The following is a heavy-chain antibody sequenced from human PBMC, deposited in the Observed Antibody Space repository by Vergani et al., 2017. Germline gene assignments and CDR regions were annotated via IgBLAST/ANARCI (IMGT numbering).Heavy chain of an antibody. CDR3: ATGGYCSGGRCYRHFEF. J-gene: IGHJ4*02. D-gene: IGHD2-15*01. V-gene: IGHV3-23*01. CDR1: GFTFYNYA. Sequence: EVQLLESGGGLVQPGGSLRLSCAASGFTFYNYATTWVRQAPGKGLEWVAGISGSVGNTYYADSVKGRFTISRDKSKATVSLQMNSLRAEDTAVYYCATGGYCSGGRCYRHFEFWGQGTLVTVSS. CDR2: ISGSVGNT.